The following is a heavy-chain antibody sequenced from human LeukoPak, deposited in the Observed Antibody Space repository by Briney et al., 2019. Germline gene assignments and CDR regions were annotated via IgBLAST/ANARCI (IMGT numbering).Heavy chain of an antibody. CDR1: GFTFSSYA. V-gene: IGHV3-30-3*01. Sequence: GGSLRLSCAASGFTFSSYAMHWVRQAPGKGLEWVAVISYDGSNKYYADSVKGRFTISRDNSKNTLYLQMNSLRAEDTAVYYCASAGGRPTMVRGVIITDYGMDVWGQGTTVTVSS. J-gene: IGHJ6*02. D-gene: IGHD3-10*01. CDR3: ASAGGRPTMVRGVIITDYGMDV. CDR2: ISYDGSNK.